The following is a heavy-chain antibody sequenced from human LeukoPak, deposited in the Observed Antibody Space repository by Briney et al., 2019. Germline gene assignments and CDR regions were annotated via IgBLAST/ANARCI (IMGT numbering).Heavy chain of an antibody. D-gene: IGHD5-24*01. Sequence: ASVKVSCKASEYTLTDYAINWVRQAPGQRLEWMGWINAGNGNTRYSQRFRGRVTITRDTSASTAYMELSSLTSEDTAVYYCARGRWSATTASYYLDFWGQGTLVTVSS. V-gene: IGHV1-3*01. CDR2: INAGNGNT. CDR1: EYTLTDYA. CDR3: ARGRWSATTASYYLDF. J-gene: IGHJ4*02.